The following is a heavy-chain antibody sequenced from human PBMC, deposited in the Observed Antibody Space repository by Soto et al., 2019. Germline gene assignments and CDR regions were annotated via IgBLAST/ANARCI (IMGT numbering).Heavy chain of an antibody. D-gene: IGHD6-19*01. CDR2: FNPNSGDT. Sequence: GASVKVSCKASGYTFTAYSMHCVRQAPGQGLEWVGWFNPNSGDTIYAQKFQGRVTLTRDTSIGTAYMELYSLTSDDTAVYYCAREASAVISLDYWGQGTLVTV. V-gene: IGHV1-2*02. CDR3: AREASAVISLDY. CDR1: GYTFTAYS. J-gene: IGHJ4*02.